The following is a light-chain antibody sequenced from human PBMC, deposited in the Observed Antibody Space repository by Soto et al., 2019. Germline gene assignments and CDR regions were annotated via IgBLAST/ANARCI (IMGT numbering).Light chain of an antibody. Sequence: QSVLTQPASVSGSPGQSITISCTGTSSDVGGYNYVSWYQQHPGKAPKRMIYEVSNRPSGVSNRFSGSKSGNTASLTLSGLQAEDEADYYCSSYTSSSTPRVFGTGTKVTVL. CDR1: SSDVGGYNY. J-gene: IGLJ1*01. CDR3: SSYTSSSTPRV. CDR2: EVS. V-gene: IGLV2-14*01.